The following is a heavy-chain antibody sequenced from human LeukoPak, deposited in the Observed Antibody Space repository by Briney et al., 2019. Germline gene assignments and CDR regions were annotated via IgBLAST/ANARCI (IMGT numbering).Heavy chain of an antibody. D-gene: IGHD3-3*01. CDR3: ARVWDTIFGVVIIFPYGMDV. CDR2: ISSSSSYI. J-gene: IGHJ6*02. V-gene: IGHV3-21*01. CDR1: GFTFSSYS. Sequence: GGSLRLSCAASGFTFSSYSMNWVRQAPGKGLEWVSSISSSSSYIYYADSVKGRFTISRDNAKNSLYLQMNSLRAEDTAVYYCARVWDTIFGVVIIFPYGMDVWGQGTTVTVSS.